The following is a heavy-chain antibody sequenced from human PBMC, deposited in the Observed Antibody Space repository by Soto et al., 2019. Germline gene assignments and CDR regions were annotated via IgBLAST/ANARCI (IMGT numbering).Heavy chain of an antibody. CDR1: GFTFSSYA. V-gene: IGHV3-30-3*01. Sequence: QVQLVESGGGVVQPGRSLRLSCAASGFTFSSYAMHWVRQAPGKGLEWVAVISYDGSNKYYADSVKGRFTISRDNSKNTPYLQMNSLRAEDTAVYYCARARGVQLMGEGAFDIWGQGTMVTVSS. D-gene: IGHD5-18*01. J-gene: IGHJ3*02. CDR2: ISYDGSNK. CDR3: ARARGVQLMGEGAFDI.